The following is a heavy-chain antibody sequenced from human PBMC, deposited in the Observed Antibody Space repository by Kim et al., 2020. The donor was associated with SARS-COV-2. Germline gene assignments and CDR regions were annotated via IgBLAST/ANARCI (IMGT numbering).Heavy chain of an antibody. J-gene: IGHJ4*02. CDR3: ARTLTGGLDY. D-gene: IGHD3-16*01. CDR2: GT. Sequence: GTNYAQKLQGRVTMTRDTSISTAYMELSRLRSDDTAVYYCARTLTGGLDYWGQGTLVTVSS. V-gene: IGHV1-2*02.